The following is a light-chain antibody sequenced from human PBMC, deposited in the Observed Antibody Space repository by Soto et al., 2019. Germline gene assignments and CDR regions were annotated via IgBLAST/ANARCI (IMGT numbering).Light chain of an antibody. J-gene: IGKJ4*01. CDR2: EAS. V-gene: IGKV1-5*01. CDR1: QSISSW. Sequence: DIPMTQSPSTLSASVGDRVTITCRASQSISSWLAWYQQKPGKAPKLLIHEASRLESGVPSRFSGSESGTEFTLTISGLHPDDFATYYCQQYTNLPLTFGGGTTVEIK. CDR3: QQYTNLPLT.